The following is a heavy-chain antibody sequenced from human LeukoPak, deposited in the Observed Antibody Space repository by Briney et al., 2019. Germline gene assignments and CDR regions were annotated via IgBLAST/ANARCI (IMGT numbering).Heavy chain of an antibody. CDR1: GFIFTSYY. Sequence: ASVKVSCKASGFIFTSYYMNWVRQAPGQGLEWMGIINPSGGSTSYAQKFQGRLTVTRDMSTSIVYMELGSLRSEDTAKYYCARHPDSSPALLDLWGQRTMVTVSS. J-gene: IGHJ3*01. CDR3: ARHPDSSPALLDL. V-gene: IGHV1-46*01. CDR2: INPSGGST. D-gene: IGHD6-13*01.